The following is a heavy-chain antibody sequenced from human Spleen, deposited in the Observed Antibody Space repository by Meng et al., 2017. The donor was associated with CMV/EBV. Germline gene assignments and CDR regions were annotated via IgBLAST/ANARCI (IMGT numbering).Heavy chain of an antibody. CDR2: INPNSGGT. J-gene: IGHJ6*02. V-gene: IGHV1-2*02. D-gene: IGHD3-3*01. CDR3: ARALIPFWSGNLGMDV. Sequence: ASVKVSCKASGYTFTNYYMHWVRQAPGQGLEWMGWINPNSGGTNYAQKFQGRVTMTRDTSISTAYMELSRLRSDDTAVYYCARALIPFWSGNLGMDVWGQGTTVTVSS. CDR1: GYTFTNYY.